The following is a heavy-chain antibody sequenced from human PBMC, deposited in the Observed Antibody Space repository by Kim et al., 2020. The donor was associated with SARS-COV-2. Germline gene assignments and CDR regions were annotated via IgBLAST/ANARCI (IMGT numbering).Heavy chain of an antibody. CDR3: AKESGSGSYYAWTYDYYGMDV. Sequence: GGSLRLSCAASGFTFSSYGMHWVRQAPGKGLEWVAVISYDGSNKYYADSVKGRFTISRDNSKYTRYLQMNSLRAEDTAVYYCAKESGSGSYYAWTYDYYGMDVWGPGTPLTVSS. D-gene: IGHD3-10*01. V-gene: IGHV3-30*18. CDR2: ISYDGSNK. J-gene: IGHJ6*02. CDR1: GFTFSSYG.